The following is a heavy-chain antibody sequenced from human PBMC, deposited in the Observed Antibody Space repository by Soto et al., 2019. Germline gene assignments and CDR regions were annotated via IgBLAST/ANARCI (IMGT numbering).Heavy chain of an antibody. CDR1: GGSISSDY. J-gene: IGHJ5*02. CDR2: IHYSGST. CDR3: AKDIRGRTAESVYNYFEP. V-gene: IGHV4-59*01. D-gene: IGHD3-3*02. Sequence: SETLSLTCTVSGGSISSDYWSWIRQPPGEGLEWIGYIHYSGSTDYNPSLKSRVTISVDTSKNQFSLKLSSVTAADTAVYYCAKDIRGRTAESVYNYFEPWGQGTPVTVSS.